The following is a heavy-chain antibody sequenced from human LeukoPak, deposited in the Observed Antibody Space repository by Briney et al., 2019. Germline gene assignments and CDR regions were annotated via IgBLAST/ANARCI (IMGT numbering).Heavy chain of an antibody. Sequence: GASVKVSCKASGYTFTSYGISWVRQAPGQGLEWMGWIIAYNGNTNYAQKLQGRVTMTTDTSTSTAYMELRSLRSDDTAVYYCARDEEDWFALNWFDPWGQGTLVTVSS. CDR3: ARDEEDWFALNWFDP. CDR1: GYTFTSYG. D-gene: IGHD3/OR15-3a*01. J-gene: IGHJ5*02. V-gene: IGHV1-18*01. CDR2: IIAYNGNT.